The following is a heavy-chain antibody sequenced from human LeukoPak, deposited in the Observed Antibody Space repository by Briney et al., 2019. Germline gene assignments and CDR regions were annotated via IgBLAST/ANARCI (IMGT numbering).Heavy chain of an antibody. V-gene: IGHV4-39*01. J-gene: IGHJ6*03. CDR2: IYYSGST. CDR1: GGSISSSSYY. Sequence: SETLSLTCTVSGGSISSSSYYWGWIRQPPGKGLEWIGSIYYSGSTYYNPSLKSRVTISVDTSKNQFSLKLSSVTAADTAVYYCARLHFGGNYGYYYYYMDVWGKGTTVTISS. CDR3: ARLHFGGNYGYYYYYMDV. D-gene: IGHD4-23*01.